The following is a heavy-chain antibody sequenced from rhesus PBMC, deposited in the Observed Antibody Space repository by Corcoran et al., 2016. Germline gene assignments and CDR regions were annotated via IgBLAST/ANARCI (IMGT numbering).Heavy chain of an antibody. J-gene: IGHJ2*01. Sequence: QVQLVQSGAEVKKPGTSVKLSCKASGYTFTSYYINWVRQSPGQVLEWMGLINPSNGNTGYAQKCQGRVTRTRDTSTSTAYMELNSLRSEDTAVYYCARGGVYGSRNWYFDLWGPGTPITISS. CDR2: INPSNGNT. D-gene: IGHD4-29*01. CDR3: ARGGVYGSRNWYFDL. CDR1: GYTFTSYY. V-gene: IGHV1-200*01.